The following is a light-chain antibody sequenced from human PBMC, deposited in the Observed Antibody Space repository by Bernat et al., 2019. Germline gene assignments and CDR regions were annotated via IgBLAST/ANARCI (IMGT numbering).Light chain of an antibody. CDR2: EVS. J-gene: IGKJ1*01. V-gene: IGKV2-40*01. Sequence: ISCRSNQSLLDSEDGNTYLDCYLQKPGQSPQLLIYEVSKRSSGVPDRLSGIWSDTDFTLKISRVETDDVVRYYCMQGVEFRTFVQGTKVEIK. CDR3: MQGVEFRT. CDR1: QSLLDSEDGNTY.